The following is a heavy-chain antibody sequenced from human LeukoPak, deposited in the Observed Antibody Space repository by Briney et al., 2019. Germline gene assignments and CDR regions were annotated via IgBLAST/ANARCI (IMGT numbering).Heavy chain of an antibody. Sequence: PGGSLRLSCAASGFTFSSYRMSRVRQSPGEGLEWVANIKQDGSEKNYVDSVKGRFTISRDNAKNSLYLQMNSLRDEDTAVYYCARGLNWFDTWGQGILVIVSS. J-gene: IGHJ5*02. V-gene: IGHV3-7*01. CDR3: ARGLNWFDT. CDR2: IKQDGSEK. CDR1: GFTFSSYR.